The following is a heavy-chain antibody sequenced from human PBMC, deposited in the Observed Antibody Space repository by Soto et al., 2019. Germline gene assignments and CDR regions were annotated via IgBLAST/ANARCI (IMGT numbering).Heavy chain of an antibody. CDR2: INSDGSST. CDR1: GFTFSSYW. J-gene: IGHJ6*02. D-gene: IGHD4-4*01. V-gene: IGHV3-74*01. CDR3: ARGDYSNYGIWVMDV. Sequence: EVQLVESGGGLVQPGGSLRLSCAASGFTFSSYWMHWVRQAPGKGLVWVSRINSDGSSTSYADSVKGRFTISRDNAKNTLYLQMNSLRAEDTAVYYSARGDYSNYGIWVMDVWGQGTTVTVSS.